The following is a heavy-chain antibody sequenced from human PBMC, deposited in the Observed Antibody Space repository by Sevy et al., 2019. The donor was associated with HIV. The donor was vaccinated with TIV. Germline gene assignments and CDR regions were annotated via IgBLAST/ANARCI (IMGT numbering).Heavy chain of an antibody. CDR3: AREGCTKPHDY. V-gene: IGHV3-23*01. CDR2: LSFGCGEI. D-gene: IGHD2-8*01. Sequence: GGSLRLSCAASGFTFSKYSMSWVRQPPGKGLEWVSTLSFGCGEINYADSVKGRFTISRANSKNSLYLQMNNLGAEDTAVYYCAREGCTKPHDYWGQGTLVTVSS. J-gene: IGHJ4*02. CDR1: GFTFSKYS.